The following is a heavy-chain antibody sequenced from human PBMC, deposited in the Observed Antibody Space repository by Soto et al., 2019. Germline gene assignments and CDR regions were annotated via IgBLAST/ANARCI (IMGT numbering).Heavy chain of an antibody. V-gene: IGHV4-34*01. D-gene: IGHD2-15*01. CDR2: VNHGGST. CDR1: GGSFSGFF. Sequence: SETLSLTCAVSGGSFSGFFWGWIRQPPGKGLEWIGEVNHGGSTNYNPSIKSRVTISSDTSKNHFSLTLRSVTAADTAVYYCARAAVAAGGPFDKWGQGALVTVSS. CDR3: ARAAVAAGGPFDK. J-gene: IGHJ4*02.